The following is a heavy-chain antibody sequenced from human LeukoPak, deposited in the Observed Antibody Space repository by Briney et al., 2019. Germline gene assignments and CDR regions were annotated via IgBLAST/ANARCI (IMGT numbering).Heavy chain of an antibody. Sequence: GGSLRLSCAASGFTFSSYWMSWVRQAPGKGLEWVANIKQDGSEKYYVDSVKGRFTISRDNAKNSLYLQMNSLRAEDTAVYYCARDVVGVSSGWYGYYYYGMDVWGQGTTVTVSS. D-gene: IGHD6-19*01. CDR2: IKQDGSEK. V-gene: IGHV3-7*01. CDR3: ARDVVGVSSGWYGYYYYGMDV. CDR1: GFTFSSYW. J-gene: IGHJ6*02.